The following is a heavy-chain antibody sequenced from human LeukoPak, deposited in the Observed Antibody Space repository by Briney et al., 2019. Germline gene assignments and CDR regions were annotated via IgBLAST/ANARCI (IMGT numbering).Heavy chain of an antibody. D-gene: IGHD3-3*01. CDR1: GGSISSYY. J-gene: IGHJ6*03. V-gene: IGHV4-4*07. CDR2: IYTSGST. CDR3: ARDITIFGGTHDGYYYMDV. Sequence: SETLSLTCTVSGGSISSYYWSWIRQPAGKGLEWIGRIYTSGSTNYNPSLKSRVTMSVDTSKNQFSLKLSSVTAADTAVYYCARDITIFGGTHDGYYYMDVWGKGTTVTVSS.